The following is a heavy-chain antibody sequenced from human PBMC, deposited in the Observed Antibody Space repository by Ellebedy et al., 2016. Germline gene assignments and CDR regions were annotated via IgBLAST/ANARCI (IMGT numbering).Heavy chain of an antibody. Sequence: SETLSLTCAVYGASFRGYYWSWIRQPPGEGLEWIGEINHSGSFNYNPSLKSRVTISVDTSKNQFSVKLSSVTAADTALYYCARGLFDHRMAFDIWGQGTMVTVSS. CDR2: INHSGSF. CDR3: ARGLFDHRMAFDI. D-gene: IGHD2-21*01. CDR1: GASFRGYY. J-gene: IGHJ3*02. V-gene: IGHV4-34*01.